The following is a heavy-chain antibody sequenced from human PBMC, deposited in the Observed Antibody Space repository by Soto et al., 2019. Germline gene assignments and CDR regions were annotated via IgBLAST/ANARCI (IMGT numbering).Heavy chain of an antibody. J-gene: IGHJ4*02. Sequence: WTWIRQHPGKGLEWIGYIYYSGHTYYNPSLKSRVTISVDTSKNQFSLKLSSVTAADTAVYYCARGPPPYCSGGSCYFDYWGQGTLVTVSS. CDR2: IYYSGHT. CDR3: ARGPPPYCSGGSCYFDY. V-gene: IGHV4-31*02. D-gene: IGHD2-15*01.